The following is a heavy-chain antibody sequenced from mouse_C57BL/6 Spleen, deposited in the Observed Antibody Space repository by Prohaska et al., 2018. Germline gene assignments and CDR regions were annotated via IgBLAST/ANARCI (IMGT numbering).Heavy chain of an antibody. Sequence: EVQLVESGGGLVQPKGSLKLSCAASGFSFNTYAMNWVRQAPGKGLEWVASIRSKSNKYAKYYADSGKDRCTISRDDSESMLYLQMNNLKTEDTAMYYCVGGAMDYWGQGTSVTVSS. V-gene: IGHV10-1*01. CDR2: IRSKSNKYAK. J-gene: IGHJ4*01. CDR1: GFSFNTYA. CDR3: VGGAMDY.